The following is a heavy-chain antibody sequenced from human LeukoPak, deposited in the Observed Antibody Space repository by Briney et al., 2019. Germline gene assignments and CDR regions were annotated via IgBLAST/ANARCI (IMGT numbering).Heavy chain of an antibody. CDR1: GYTFTSYG. V-gene: IGHV1-18*01. CDR2: ISAYNGNT. CDR3: ASARREQQLVRYYYYGMDV. J-gene: IGHJ6*02. D-gene: IGHD6-13*01. Sequence: ASVKVSCKASGYTFTSYGISWVRQAPGQGLEWMGWISAYNGNTNYAQKFQGRVTMTRDTSISTAYMELSRLRSDDTAVYYCASARREQQLVRYYYYGMDVWGQGTTVTVSS.